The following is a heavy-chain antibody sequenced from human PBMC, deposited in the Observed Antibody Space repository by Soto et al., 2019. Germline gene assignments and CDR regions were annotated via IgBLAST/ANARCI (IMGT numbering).Heavy chain of an antibody. J-gene: IGHJ4*02. Sequence: AAVKVSCKASGYTLTDYYMHWVRQAPGQGLEWMGWINPTSGGTSYAQNFQGRVTMTRDTSISTAYMELSRLSSDDTAVYYCSRASAVAGGSSNSLPNDYWGQGTLVTVSS. CDR1: GYTLTDYY. V-gene: IGHV1-2*02. CDR3: SRASAVAGGSSNSLPNDY. D-gene: IGHD6-19*01. CDR2: INPTSGGT.